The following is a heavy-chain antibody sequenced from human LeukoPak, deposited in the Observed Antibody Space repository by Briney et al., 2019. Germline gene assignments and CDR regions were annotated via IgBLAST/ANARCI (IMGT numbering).Heavy chain of an antibody. D-gene: IGHD6-6*01. Sequence: SETLSLTCAVYGGSFSGYYWSWLRQPPGKGLEWIGYIYYSGSTNYNPSLKSRVTISVDTSKNQFSLRLSSVTAANTAVYYCAREGSSLSYYYYYMDGWNKGTTVTIYS. CDR2: IYYSGST. CDR3: AREGSSLSYYYYYMDG. CDR1: GGSFSGYY. V-gene: IGHV4-59*01. J-gene: IGHJ6*03.